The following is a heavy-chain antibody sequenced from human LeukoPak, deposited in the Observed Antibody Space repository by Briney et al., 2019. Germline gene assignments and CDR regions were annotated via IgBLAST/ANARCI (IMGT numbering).Heavy chain of an antibody. J-gene: IGHJ3*02. V-gene: IGHV3-23*01. Sequence: GESLRLSCEASGFTLANYGMSWVRQAPGKGLEWVSGISGSGISTYYADSVKGRFTISRDNSKNTLYLQMNSLRVEDTAVYYCAKSWNYYDSSGDDALDIWGQGTMVTVSS. D-gene: IGHD3-22*01. CDR1: GFTLANYG. CDR2: ISGSGIST. CDR3: AKSWNYYDSSGDDALDI.